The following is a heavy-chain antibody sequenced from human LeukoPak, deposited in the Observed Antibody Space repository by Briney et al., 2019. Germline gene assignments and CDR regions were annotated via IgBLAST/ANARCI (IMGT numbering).Heavy chain of an antibody. V-gene: IGHV4-31*03. Sequence: SQTLSLTCTVSGGSISSGGYYWSWIRQHPGKGLEWIGYIYYSGSTYYSPSLKSRVTISVDTSKNQFSLKLSSVTAADTAVYYCARGPEPYYYDSSGYYSYWGQGTLVTVSS. CDR1: GGSISSGGYY. CDR2: IYYSGST. D-gene: IGHD3-22*01. J-gene: IGHJ4*02. CDR3: ARGPEPYYYDSSGYYSY.